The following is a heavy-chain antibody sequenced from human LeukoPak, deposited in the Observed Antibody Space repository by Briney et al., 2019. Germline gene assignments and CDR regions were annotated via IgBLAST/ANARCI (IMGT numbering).Heavy chain of an antibody. Sequence: ASVKVSCKVSGYTLTELSMHWVRQAPGKGLEWMGGFDPEDGETIYAQKLQGRVTMTEDTSTDTAYMELSSLRSEDTAVCYCATVRPEGSGWYWLDYWGQGTLVTVSS. J-gene: IGHJ4*02. V-gene: IGHV1-24*01. D-gene: IGHD6-19*01. CDR2: FDPEDGET. CDR3: ATVRPEGSGWYWLDY. CDR1: GYTLTELS.